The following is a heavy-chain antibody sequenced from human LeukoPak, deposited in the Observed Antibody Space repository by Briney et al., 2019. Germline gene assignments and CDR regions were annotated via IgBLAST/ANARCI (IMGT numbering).Heavy chain of an antibody. Sequence: PSETLSLTCTVSGGSISSSSYYWGWIRQPPGKGLEWIGSIYYSGSTYNNPSLKSRVTISVDTSKNRFSLKLTSVTAADTAVYYCARQWWSSSWRLVFDYWGQGTLVTVSS. CDR1: GGSISSSSYY. V-gene: IGHV4-39*01. CDR2: IYYSGST. CDR3: ARQWWSSSWRLVFDY. D-gene: IGHD6-13*01. J-gene: IGHJ4*02.